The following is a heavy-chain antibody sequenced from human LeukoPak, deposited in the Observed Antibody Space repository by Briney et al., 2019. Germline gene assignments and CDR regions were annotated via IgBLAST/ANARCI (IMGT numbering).Heavy chain of an antibody. Sequence: PGGSLRLSCAASGFTFDEYGMSWVRQAPGKGLEWVSGINWNGGSTGYVDSVKGRFTISRDNAKNSLYLQMNSLRAEDTALYYCARASGSYDPYYYYYMDVSGKGTTVTVSS. D-gene: IGHD1-26*01. CDR1: GFTFDEYG. V-gene: IGHV3-20*04. CDR2: INWNGGST. J-gene: IGHJ6*03. CDR3: ARASGSYDPYYYYYMDV.